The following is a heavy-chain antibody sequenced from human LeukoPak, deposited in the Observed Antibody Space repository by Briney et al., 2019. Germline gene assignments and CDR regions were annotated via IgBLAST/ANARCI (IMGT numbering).Heavy chain of an antibody. D-gene: IGHD2-15*01. CDR3: ATAPIVAATSPWFDP. J-gene: IGHJ5*02. CDR2: FDPEDGET. V-gene: IGHV1-24*01. CDR1: GYTLTELS. Sequence: GASVKVSCKVSGYTLTELSMHWVRQAPGKGLEWMGGFDPEDGETIYAQEFQGRVTMTEDTSTDTAYMELSSLRSEDTAVYYCATAPIVAATSPWFDPWGQGTLVTVSS.